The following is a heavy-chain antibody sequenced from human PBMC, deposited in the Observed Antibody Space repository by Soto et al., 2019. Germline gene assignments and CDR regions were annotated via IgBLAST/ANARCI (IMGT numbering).Heavy chain of an antibody. J-gene: IGHJ1*01. CDR1: GCSSSSSSYY. V-gene: IGHV4-39*02. CDR3: AREGPPIRAHNPPEYFQH. CDR2: IYYSGST. Sequence: SETLSLTCTVSGCSSSSSSYYWGWIRKPPGKGLEWIGSIYYSGSTYYNPSLKSRVTLFLDTSKNQFSLNLNSVTAADTAVYYCAREGPPIRAHNPPEYFQHWGQGTPVTVSS.